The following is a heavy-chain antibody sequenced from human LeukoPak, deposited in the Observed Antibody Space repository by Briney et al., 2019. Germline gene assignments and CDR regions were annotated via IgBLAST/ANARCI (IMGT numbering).Heavy chain of an antibody. D-gene: IGHD6-19*01. CDR2: FDPEDGET. J-gene: IGHJ3*02. CDR1: GYTFTTYG. V-gene: IGHV1-24*01. CDR3: ATGSGWNHDAFDI. Sequence: ASVKVSCKSSGYTFTTYGITWVRQAPGKGLEWMGGFDPEDGETIYAQKFQGRVTMTEDTSTDTAYMELSSLRSEDTAVYYCATGSGWNHDAFDIWGQGTMVTVSS.